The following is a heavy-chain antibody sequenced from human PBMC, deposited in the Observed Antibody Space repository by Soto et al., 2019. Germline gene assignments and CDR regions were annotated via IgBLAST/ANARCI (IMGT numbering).Heavy chain of an antibody. V-gene: IGHV3-23*01. CDR1: GFTFSSYA. J-gene: IGHJ4*02. CDR2: ISGSGGST. CDR3: ARPRSYGDYGY. D-gene: IGHD4-17*01. Sequence: EVQLLESGGGLVQPGGSLRLSCAASGFTFSSYAMSWVRQAPGKGLELVSAISGSGGSTSYADSVKRRFTISRDNPKNTLYLQINSLRAEDTAVYYCARPRSYGDYGYWGQGTLVTFSS.